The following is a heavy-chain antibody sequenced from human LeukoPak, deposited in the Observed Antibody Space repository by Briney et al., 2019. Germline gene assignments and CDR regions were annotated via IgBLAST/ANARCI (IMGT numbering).Heavy chain of an antibody. CDR2: IWYDGSNK. D-gene: IGHD6-19*01. J-gene: IGHJ4*02. Sequence: TGGSLRLSCAASGFTFSSYAMSWVRQAPGKGLEWVAAIWYDGSNKYYADSVKGRFTISRDNSKNTLYLQMNSLRAEDTAVYYCAKDTPYSSGWYNPHFDYWGQGTLVTVSS. CDR1: GFTFSSYA. V-gene: IGHV3-33*06. CDR3: AKDTPYSSGWYNPHFDY.